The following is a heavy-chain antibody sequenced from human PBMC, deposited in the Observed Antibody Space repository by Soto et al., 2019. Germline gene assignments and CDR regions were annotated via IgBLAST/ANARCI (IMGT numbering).Heavy chain of an antibody. CDR3: ARETPYYYGSSGYSTAPHFDY. D-gene: IGHD3-22*01. CDR2: ISAYNGNT. V-gene: IGHV1-18*01. J-gene: IGHJ4*02. CDR1: GYTFTSYG. Sequence: QVQLEQSGAEAKKPGASVKVSCKASGYTFTSYGISWVRQAPGQGLEWMGWISAYNGNTNYAQKLQGRVTMTTDTSTSTAYMELRSLRSDDTAVYYCARETPYYYGSSGYSTAPHFDYWGQGTLVTVSS.